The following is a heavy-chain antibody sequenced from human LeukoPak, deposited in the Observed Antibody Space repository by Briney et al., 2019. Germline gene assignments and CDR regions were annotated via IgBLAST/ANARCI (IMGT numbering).Heavy chain of an antibody. CDR2: IYYSGST. D-gene: IGHD6-6*01. V-gene: IGHV4-59*01. CDR3: ARRHVQYTSSSDPYYFDY. J-gene: IGHJ4*02. CDR1: GGSINSDY. Sequence: SETLSLTCTVFGGSINSDYWNWIRQPPGKGLEWLGYIYYSGSTNYNPSLKSRVTISVDTSKNQFSLNLSSVTAADTAVYYCARRHVQYTSSSDPYYFDYWGQGTLVTVSS.